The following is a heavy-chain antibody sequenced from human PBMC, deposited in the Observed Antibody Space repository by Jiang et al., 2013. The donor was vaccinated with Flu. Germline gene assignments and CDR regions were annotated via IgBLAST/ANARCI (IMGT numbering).Heavy chain of an antibody. CDR1: SRYT. D-gene: IGHD4-23*01. J-gene: IGHJ4*02. CDR3: ADVLHDSDGDAYAFDN. CDR2: ITPFLGMP. Sequence: SRYTINWVRQAPGQGLEWMGGITPFLGMPHYAQKFQGRVTITADESTNTAYMELSSLRSDDTALYYCADVLHDSDGDAYAFDNWGQGTLVTVSS. V-gene: IGHV1-69*02.